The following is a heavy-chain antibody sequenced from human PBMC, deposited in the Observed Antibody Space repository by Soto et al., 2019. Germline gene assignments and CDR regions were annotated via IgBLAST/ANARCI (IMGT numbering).Heavy chain of an antibody. CDR3: AKERLELRLSWLEP. V-gene: IGHV3-23*01. CDR2: ISGSGGST. D-gene: IGHD1-7*01. J-gene: IGHJ5*02. Sequence: VDFGCPCISYTMSCIRQAPGKGLEWVSAISGSGGSTYYADSVKVRFTISRDNSKNTLYLQMNSLRAEDTAVYYCAKERLELRLSWLEPWGQGTVVTV. CDR1: GCPCISYT.